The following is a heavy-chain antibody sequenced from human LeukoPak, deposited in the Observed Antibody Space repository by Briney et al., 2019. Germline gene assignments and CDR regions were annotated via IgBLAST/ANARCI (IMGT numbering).Heavy chain of an antibody. D-gene: IGHD3-22*01. Sequence: ASVKVSCKASGYTFTSYYIHWVRQAPGQGLEWMGIINPSGGSTSYAQKFQGRVTMTRDTSTSTVYMELSSLRSEDTAVYYCARDLGYSYDSSAYRSAFDYWGQGTLGTVSS. CDR1: GYTFTSYY. CDR2: INPSGGST. CDR3: ARDLGYSYDSSAYRSAFDY. J-gene: IGHJ4*02. V-gene: IGHV1-46*01.